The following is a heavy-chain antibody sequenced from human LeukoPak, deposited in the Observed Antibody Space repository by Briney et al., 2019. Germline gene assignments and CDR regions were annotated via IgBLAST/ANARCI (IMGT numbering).Heavy chain of an antibody. V-gene: IGHV3-30*04. Sequence: GGSLRLSCAASGFTFSNYAMHWVRQAPGKGLEWVAVMSYDGRYKFYADSVRGRFTISRGDSTNTLHPQMNSLRAEDTALYYCARAPFSGSSNWFDPWGQGTLVTVSS. D-gene: IGHD6-6*01. CDR2: MSYDGRYK. CDR1: GFTFSNYA. J-gene: IGHJ5*02. CDR3: ARAPFSGSSNWFDP.